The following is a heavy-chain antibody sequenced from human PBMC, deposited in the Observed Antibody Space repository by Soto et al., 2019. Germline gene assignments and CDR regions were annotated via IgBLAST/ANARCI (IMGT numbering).Heavy chain of an antibody. CDR3: ARDRERYYYDSSGRSPLDY. V-gene: IGHV1-46*01. J-gene: IGHJ4*02. Sequence: ASVKVSCKASAYTFTSYYMHWVRQAPGQGLEWMGIINPSGGSTSYAQKFQGRVTMTRDTSTSTVYMALSSLRSEDTAVYYCARDRERYYYDSSGRSPLDYWGQGTLVTVSS. CDR1: AYTFTSYY. CDR2: INPSGGST. D-gene: IGHD3-22*01.